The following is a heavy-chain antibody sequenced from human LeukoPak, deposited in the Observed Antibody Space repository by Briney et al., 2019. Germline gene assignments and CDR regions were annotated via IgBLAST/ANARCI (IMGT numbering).Heavy chain of an antibody. V-gene: IGHV3-33*01. Sequence: GRSLRLSCAASGFTFSSYGMHWARQAPGKGLEWVAVIWYDGSNKYYADSVKGRFTISRDNSKNTLYLQMNSLRAEDTAVYYCARDFSGYCSGGSCYFPFYWGQGTLVTVSS. J-gene: IGHJ4*02. CDR3: ARDFSGYCSGGSCYFPFY. CDR1: GFTFSSYG. CDR2: IWYDGSNK. D-gene: IGHD2-15*01.